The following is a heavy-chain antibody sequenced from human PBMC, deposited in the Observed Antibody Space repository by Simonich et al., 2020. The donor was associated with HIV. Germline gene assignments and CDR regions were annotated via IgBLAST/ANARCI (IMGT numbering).Heavy chain of an antibody. D-gene: IGHD1-26*01. CDR2: ISWNSGNI. Sequence: GGGLVQPGRSLRLSCAASGFTFDDYDIHWVRQAPGKGLEWVSGISWNSGNIGYADSVKGRFTISRDNAKNSLYLQMNSLRSEDTALYYCAKDGLASSGSYFFDYWGQGTLVTVSS. CDR1: GFTFDDYD. J-gene: IGHJ4*02. CDR3: AKDGLASSGSYFFDY. V-gene: IGHV3-9*01.